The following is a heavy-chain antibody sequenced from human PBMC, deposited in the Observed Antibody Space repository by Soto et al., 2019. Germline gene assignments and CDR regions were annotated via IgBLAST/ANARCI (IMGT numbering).Heavy chain of an antibody. CDR1: GYTFSNYG. Sequence: ASVKVSCKASGYTFSNYGFSWVRQAPGQGLEWMGWINGYTGKTNYAQKFQGRVTMTTDTSTNTAYLDLWTLISDDTAVYYCARSWVTGKGGIDVWGQGTTVTVSS. J-gene: IGHJ6*02. D-gene: IGHD3-16*01. V-gene: IGHV1-18*01. CDR2: INGYTGKT. CDR3: ARSWVTGKGGIDV.